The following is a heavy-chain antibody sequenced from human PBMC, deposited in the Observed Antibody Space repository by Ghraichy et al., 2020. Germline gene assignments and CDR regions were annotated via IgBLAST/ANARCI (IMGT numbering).Heavy chain of an antibody. D-gene: IGHD5-18*01. J-gene: IGHJ2*01. CDR2: IYYSGGT. Sequence: SETLSLTCTVSGGSISSTSYYWGWIRQPPGQGLEWIGSIYYSGGTNYNPSLKSRVTISVDTSKNQFSLKLASVTAADTAVYYCARPSIAMVSYWYFDLWGRGTLVTVSA. CDR3: ARPSIAMVSYWYFDL. V-gene: IGHV4-39*01. CDR1: GGSISSTSYY.